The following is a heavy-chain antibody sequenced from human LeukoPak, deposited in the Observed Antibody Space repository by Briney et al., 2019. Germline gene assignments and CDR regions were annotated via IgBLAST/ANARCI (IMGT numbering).Heavy chain of an antibody. Sequence: QTGGSLRLSCAASGFTVSSTYMYWVRQAPGKGLEWVSVVYGGGTTYYADSVKGRFTISRDTSKNTLYLQMNGLRVEDTALYYCARDPPDGGNSKLQFDYWGQGALVTVSS. J-gene: IGHJ4*02. V-gene: IGHV3-53*01. D-gene: IGHD4-23*01. CDR2: VYGGGTT. CDR1: GFTVSSTY. CDR3: ARDPPDGGNSKLQFDY.